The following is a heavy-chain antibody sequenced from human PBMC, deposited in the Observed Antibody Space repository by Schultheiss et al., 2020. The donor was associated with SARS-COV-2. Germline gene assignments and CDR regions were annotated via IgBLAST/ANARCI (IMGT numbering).Heavy chain of an antibody. J-gene: IGHJ6*02. Sequence: SETLSLTCTVSGVSIGSGGYYWSWIRQHPGKGLEWIGYIYHSGSTNYNPSLKSRVTISVDTSKNQFSLKLSSVTAADTAVYYCARVGLIAAAGTIYYYYGMDVWGQGTTVTVSS. V-gene: IGHV4-31*03. CDR3: ARVGLIAAAGTIYYYYGMDV. CDR2: IYHSGST. D-gene: IGHD6-13*01. CDR1: GVSIGSGGYY.